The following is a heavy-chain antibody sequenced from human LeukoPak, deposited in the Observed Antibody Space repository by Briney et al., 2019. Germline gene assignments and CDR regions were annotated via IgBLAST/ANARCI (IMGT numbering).Heavy chain of an antibody. J-gene: IGHJ4*02. Sequence: PGGSLRLSCAASGFTFSSYSMNWVRQAPGKGLEWVSYISSSSSTIYYADSVKGRFTISRDNAKNSLYLQMNSLRAEDTAVYYCAKDKYQLPPASFDYWGQGTLVSVSS. CDR2: ISSSSSTI. D-gene: IGHD2-2*01. V-gene: IGHV3-48*01. CDR1: GFTFSSYS. CDR3: AKDKYQLPPASFDY.